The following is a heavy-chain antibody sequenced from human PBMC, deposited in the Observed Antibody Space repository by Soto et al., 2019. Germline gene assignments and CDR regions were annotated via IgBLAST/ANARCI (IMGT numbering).Heavy chain of an antibody. D-gene: IGHD3-22*01. CDR3: ASLYYYDSSGYYYPPYFDY. V-gene: IGHV4-31*03. CDR1: GGSISSGGYY. Sequence: KTSETLSLTCTVSGGSISSGGYYWSWIRQHPGKGLEWIGYIYYSGSTYYNPSLKSRVTISVDTSKNQFSLKLSSVTAADTAVYYCASLYYYDSSGYYYPPYFDYWGQGTLVTVSS. CDR2: IYYSGST. J-gene: IGHJ4*02.